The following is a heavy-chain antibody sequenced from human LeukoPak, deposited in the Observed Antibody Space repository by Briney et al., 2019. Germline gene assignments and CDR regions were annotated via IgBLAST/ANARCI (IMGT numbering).Heavy chain of an antibody. Sequence: PGGSLRLSCVLSGFTVSSGYMAWVRQAPGKGLEWVSVIYSGSNTYYADSVKGRFTISRGNSENTVYLQMNSLRAEDTAVYYCARSLGGNPDYWGQGTLVTVSS. V-gene: IGHV3-53*01. CDR2: IYSGSNT. D-gene: IGHD4-23*01. J-gene: IGHJ4*02. CDR1: GFTVSSGY. CDR3: ARSLGGNPDY.